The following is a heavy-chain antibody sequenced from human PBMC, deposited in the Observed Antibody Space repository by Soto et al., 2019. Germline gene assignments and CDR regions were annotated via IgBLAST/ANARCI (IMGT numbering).Heavy chain of an antibody. CDR1: GGSITSSSYY. J-gene: IGHJ5*02. D-gene: IGHD1-26*01. V-gene: IGHV4-39*01. Sequence: QLHLRESGPGLVKPSETLSLTCTVSGGSITSSSYYWGWIRQPPGKGLEWIGSIYCGSTYYNPSLNSRVTLSVDPSKNQFSLKLSSVTAADTAVYYCATQEVGGSYVYPFDPWGQGTLVTVSS. CDR2: IYCGST. CDR3: ATQEVGGSYVYPFDP.